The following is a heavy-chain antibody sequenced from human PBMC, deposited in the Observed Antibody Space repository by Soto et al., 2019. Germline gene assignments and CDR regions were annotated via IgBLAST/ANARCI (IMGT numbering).Heavy chain of an antibody. D-gene: IGHD1-26*01. Sequence: QVQLVQSGAEVKKPGSSVKVSCKASGGTFSSYAISWVRQAPGQGLEWMGGIIPIFGTANYAQKFQGRVTITADDSTSTAYMELSSLRAEDTAVYYCVASGSPEFRYYFDYWGQGTLVPGSS. CDR3: VASGSPEFRYYFDY. J-gene: IGHJ4*02. CDR1: GGTFSSYA. V-gene: IGHV1-69*12. CDR2: IIPIFGTA.